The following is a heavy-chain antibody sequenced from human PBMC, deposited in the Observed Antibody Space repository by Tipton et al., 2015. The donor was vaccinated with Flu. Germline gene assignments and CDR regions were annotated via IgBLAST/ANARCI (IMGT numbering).Heavy chain of an antibody. Sequence: SLRLSCATSGFTFSSYWMIWVRQAPGKGLEWVASIKQDGSEKKYVDSVKGRFAISRDTAKNSLYLQMNSLRAEDTAVYYCATGGPPGVVVGPAARRRSVGWFDPWGQGTLVTVSS. CDR2: IKQDGSEK. D-gene: IGHD2-2*01. CDR3: ATGGPPGVVVGPAARRRSVGWFDP. V-gene: IGHV3-7*01. J-gene: IGHJ5*02. CDR1: GFTFSSYW.